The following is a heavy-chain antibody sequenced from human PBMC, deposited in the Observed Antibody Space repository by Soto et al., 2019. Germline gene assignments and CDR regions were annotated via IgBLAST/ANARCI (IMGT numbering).Heavy chain of an antibody. Sequence: QLQLQESGSGLVKPSQTLSLTCAVSGGSISSGGYSWSWIRQPPGKGLEWIGYIYHSGSTYYNPSLKSRVTISVDRSNNQFSLKLSSVTAADTAVYYCARDYDYGDYTWFDPWGQGTLVTVSS. CDR1: GGSISSGGYS. V-gene: IGHV4-30-2*01. CDR3: ARDYDYGDYTWFDP. J-gene: IGHJ5*02. D-gene: IGHD4-17*01. CDR2: IYHSGST.